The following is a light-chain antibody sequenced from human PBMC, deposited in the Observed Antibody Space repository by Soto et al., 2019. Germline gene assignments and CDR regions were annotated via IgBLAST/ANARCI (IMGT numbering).Light chain of an antibody. CDR3: SSYTARNINV. CDR2: DVS. V-gene: IGLV2-14*01. J-gene: IGLJ1*01. Sequence: QSALTQLASVSGSPGQSITISCTGTASDVGGYNYVSWYQQYPGKAPKLMIHDVSNRPSGVSDRFSGSKSGNTASLTISGLQAEDEADYYCSSYTARNINVFGSGTKLTVL. CDR1: ASDVGGYNY.